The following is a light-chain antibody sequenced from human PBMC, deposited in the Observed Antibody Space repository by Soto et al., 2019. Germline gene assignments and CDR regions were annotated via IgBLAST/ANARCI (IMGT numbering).Light chain of an antibody. V-gene: IGLV2-8*01. CDR1: SSDVGGYNY. J-gene: IGLJ2*01. Sequence: QSVLTQPPSASGSPGQSVTISCTGTSSDVGGYNYVSWYQQHPDKAPKLMIYEVSRRPSGVPDRFSGSKSGNTASLTVSGLQAEDEADYYCSSNAGSNDYVVFGGGTQLTVL. CDR3: SSNAGSNDYVV. CDR2: EVS.